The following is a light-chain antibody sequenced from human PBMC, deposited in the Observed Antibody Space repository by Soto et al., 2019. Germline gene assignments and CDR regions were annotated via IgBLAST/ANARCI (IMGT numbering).Light chain of an antibody. J-gene: IGKJ2*01. CDR3: QQCYSTSYT. V-gene: IGKV1-39*01. CDR1: QSISNY. Sequence: DIQMTQSPSSLSASVGDRVTITCRASQSISNYLNWYQQIPGKAPKLLIYAASSLQSGVPSRFSGSGSGTEFTLTISSLQPEDCATYYCQQCYSTSYTFGEGTKLEIK. CDR2: AAS.